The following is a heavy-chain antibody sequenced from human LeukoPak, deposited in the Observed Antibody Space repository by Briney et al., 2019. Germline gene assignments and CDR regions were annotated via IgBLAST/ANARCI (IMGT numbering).Heavy chain of an antibody. Sequence: GGSLRLSCAASGFTFSSYAMHWVRQAPGKGLEWVAVISYDGSNKYSADSVKGRFTSSRDNSKNTLYLQMNSLRVEDTAIYYCTKRGAEVGETVAPGDYWGQGTLVTVSS. J-gene: IGHJ4*02. V-gene: IGHV3-30*04. D-gene: IGHD1-26*01. CDR3: TKRGAEVGETVAPGDY. CDR1: GFTFSSYA. CDR2: ISYDGSNK.